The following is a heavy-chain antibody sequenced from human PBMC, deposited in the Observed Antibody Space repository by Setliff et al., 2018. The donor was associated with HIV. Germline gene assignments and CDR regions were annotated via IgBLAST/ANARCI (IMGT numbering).Heavy chain of an antibody. Sequence: SETLSLTCTVSGGSISSSSYYWGWIRQPPGKGLEWIGSIYYSGSTYYNPSLKSRVTISVDTSKNQFSLKLSSVTAADTAVYYCARTEDYSFGGAPFDYWGHGTLVTVSS. CDR3: ARTEDYSFGGAPFDY. V-gene: IGHV4-39*07. CDR2: IYYSGST. J-gene: IGHJ4*01. D-gene: IGHD5-18*01. CDR1: GGSISSSSYY.